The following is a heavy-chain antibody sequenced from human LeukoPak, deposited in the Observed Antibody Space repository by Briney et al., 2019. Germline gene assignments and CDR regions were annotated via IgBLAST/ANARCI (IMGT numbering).Heavy chain of an antibody. V-gene: IGHV1-3*01. CDR2: INAGNGNT. J-gene: IGHJ5*02. CDR1: GYTFTSYA. D-gene: IGHD4-17*01. CDR3: ARGDYGDYVWFDP. Sequence: ASVKVSCTASGYTFTSYAMHWVRQAPGQRLEWMGWINAGNGNTKYSQKFQGRVTITRDTSASTAYMELSSLRSEDTAVYYCARGDYGDYVWFDPWGQGTLVTVSS.